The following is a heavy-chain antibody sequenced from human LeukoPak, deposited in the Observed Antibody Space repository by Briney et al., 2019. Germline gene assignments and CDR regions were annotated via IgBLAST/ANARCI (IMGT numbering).Heavy chain of an antibody. D-gene: IGHD5-24*01. Sequence: GVSLRLSCAASGFTFSSFSMNWVRQAPGKGLEWVSSIYPTTTYIYYADSVKGRFTIYRDNAENSLYLQMNRLRAEDTAVYYCARDQFIHAFDIWGQGTMVTVSS. CDR2: IYPTTTYI. CDR3: ARDQFIHAFDI. J-gene: IGHJ3*02. CDR1: GFTFSSFS. V-gene: IGHV3-21*01.